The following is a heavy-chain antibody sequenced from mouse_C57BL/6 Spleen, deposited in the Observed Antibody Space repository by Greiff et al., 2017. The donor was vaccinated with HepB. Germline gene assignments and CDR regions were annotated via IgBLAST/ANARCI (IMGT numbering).Heavy chain of an antibody. J-gene: IGHJ3*01. CDR2: IHPSDSDT. D-gene: IGHD2-1*01. CDR3: AKGNYYANSFAY. CDR1: GYTFTSYW. V-gene: IGHV1-74*01. Sequence: QVHVKQPGAELVKPGASVKVSCKASGYTFTSYWMHWVKQRPGQGLEWIGRIHPSDSDTNYNQKFKGKATLTVDKSSSTAYMQLSSLTSEDSAVYYCAKGNYYANSFAYWGQGTLVTVSA.